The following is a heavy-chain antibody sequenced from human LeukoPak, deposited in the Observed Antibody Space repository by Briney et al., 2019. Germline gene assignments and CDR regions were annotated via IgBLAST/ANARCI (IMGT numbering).Heavy chain of an antibody. CDR2: ISAYNGNT. Sequence: ASVRVSCKASGYTFTSYGISWVRQAPGQGLEWMGWISAYNGNTNYAQKLQGRVTMTTDTSTSTAYMELRSLRSDDTAVYYCARRDSSGYYYAFDYWGQGTLVTVSS. D-gene: IGHD3-22*01. J-gene: IGHJ4*02. V-gene: IGHV1-18*01. CDR3: ARRDSSGYYYAFDY. CDR1: GYTFTSYG.